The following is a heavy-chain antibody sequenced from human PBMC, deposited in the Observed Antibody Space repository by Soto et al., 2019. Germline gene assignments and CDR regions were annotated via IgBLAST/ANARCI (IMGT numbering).Heavy chain of an antibody. J-gene: IGHJ3*02. Sequence: QVQLVQSGAEVKKPGASVKVSCKASGYTFTSYGISWVRQAPGQGLEWMGWISAYNGNTNYAQKLQGRVTMXTXTXASTAYMELRSLRSDDTAVYYCARSSSGPPPDAFDIWGQGTMVTVSS. V-gene: IGHV1-18*01. CDR1: GYTFTSYG. D-gene: IGHD6-19*01. CDR3: ARSSSGPPPDAFDI. CDR2: ISAYNGNT.